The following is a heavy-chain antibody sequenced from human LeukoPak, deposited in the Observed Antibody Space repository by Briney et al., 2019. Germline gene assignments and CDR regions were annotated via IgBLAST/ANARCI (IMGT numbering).Heavy chain of an antibody. CDR3: ARADGSIWYSGYFDY. CDR1: GYTFTSYG. CDR2: ISAYNGNT. Sequence: ASVKVPCKASGYTFTSYGISWVRQAPGQGLEWMGWISAYNGNTNYAQKLQGRVTMTTDTSTSTAYMELRGLRSDDTAVYYCARADGSIWYSGYFDYWGQGTLVTVSS. V-gene: IGHV1-18*04. D-gene: IGHD6-13*01. J-gene: IGHJ4*02.